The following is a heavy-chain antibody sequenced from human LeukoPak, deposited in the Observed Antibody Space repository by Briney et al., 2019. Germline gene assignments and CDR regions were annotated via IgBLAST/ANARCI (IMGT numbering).Heavy chain of an antibody. J-gene: IGHJ3*02. CDR2: ISISDSTI. V-gene: IGHV3-48*03. CDR1: GLTFSSLA. D-gene: IGHD3-22*01. CDR3: GRGGSSGYNYNAFDI. Sequence: PGGTLKLSWAPSGLTFSSLAMNGVRRAPGRGLDWVSYISISDSTISYADSVRGRFTISRDNARNSLYLQMNSLRAEDTAVYYCGRGGSSGYNYNAFDIWGQGTMVTVSS.